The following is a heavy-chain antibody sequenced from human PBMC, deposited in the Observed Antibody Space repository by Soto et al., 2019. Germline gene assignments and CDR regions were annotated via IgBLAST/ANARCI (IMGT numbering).Heavy chain of an antibody. J-gene: IGHJ4*02. CDR1: GFTFRNFG. CDR2: ISNDENIK. Sequence: GGSLRLSCVASGFTFRNFGMHWVRQAPGKGLEWVAVISNDENIKQYADSGRGRFAIARDNSKNTLYLQVTSLRAEDTAIYYCARGLRSVLDYWGQGALVTVSS. D-gene: IGHD6-6*01. V-gene: IGHV3-33*01. CDR3: ARGLRSVLDY.